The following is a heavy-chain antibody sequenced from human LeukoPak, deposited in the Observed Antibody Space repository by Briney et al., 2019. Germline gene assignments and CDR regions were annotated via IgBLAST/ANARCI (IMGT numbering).Heavy chain of an antibody. D-gene: IGHD3-22*01. V-gene: IGHV1-2*02. CDR3: AREDLYYYDSSGSEYFQH. CDR2: INPNSDGT. J-gene: IGHJ1*01. Sequence: GASVKVSCKASGYTFTGYYMHWVRQAPGQGLEWMGWINPNSDGTNYAQKFQGRVTMTRDTSISTAYMELSRLRSDDTAVYYCAREDLYYYDSSGSEYFQHWGQGTLVTVSS. CDR1: GYTFTGYY.